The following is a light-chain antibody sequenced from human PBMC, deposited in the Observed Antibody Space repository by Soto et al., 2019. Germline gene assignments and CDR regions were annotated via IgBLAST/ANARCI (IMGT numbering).Light chain of an antibody. Sequence: EIVMTQSPGTLSVSPGERATLSCRASQNISSNLAGYQQKPGHAPRVVIDGASTRATGIPARFSGSGSGTEFTLTISSLQYEDFAGYYCQQEKNWLWTFGQGTKVEIK. CDR1: QNISSN. V-gene: IGKV3-15*01. CDR3: QQEKNWLWT. J-gene: IGKJ1*01. CDR2: GAS.